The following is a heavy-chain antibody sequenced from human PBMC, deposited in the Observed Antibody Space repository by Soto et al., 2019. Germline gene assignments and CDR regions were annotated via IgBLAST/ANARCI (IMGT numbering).Heavy chain of an antibody. CDR2: ISYDGSNK. CDR3: AKSRKFYYFDTDV. Sequence: QVQLVEYGGGVVQPGRSLRLSCAASGFTFSSYGMHWVRQAPGKGLEWVALISYDGSNKYYADSVKGRFTISRDNSKKMLYLQMNSLRPEDTAVYHCAKSRKFYYFDTDVWGQGNTVTVSS. CDR1: GFTFSSYG. J-gene: IGHJ6*02. V-gene: IGHV3-30*18.